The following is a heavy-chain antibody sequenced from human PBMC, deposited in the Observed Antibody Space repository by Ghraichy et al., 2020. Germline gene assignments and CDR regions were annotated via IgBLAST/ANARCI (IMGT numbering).Heavy chain of an antibody. CDR3: ARPASYGSGSYGAFDI. J-gene: IGHJ3*02. V-gene: IGHV4-4*07. D-gene: IGHD3-10*01. Sequence: SETLSLTCTVSGGSISSYYWSWIRQPAGKGLEWIGRIYTSGSTNYNPSLKSRVTMSVDTSKNQFSLKLSSVTAADTAVYYCARPASYGSGSYGAFDIWGQGTMVTVSS. CDR2: IYTSGST. CDR1: GGSISSYY.